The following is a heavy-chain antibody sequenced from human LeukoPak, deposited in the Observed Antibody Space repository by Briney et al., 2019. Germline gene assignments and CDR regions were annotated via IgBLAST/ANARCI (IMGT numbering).Heavy chain of an antibody. J-gene: IGHJ4*02. CDR3: GRQTYGSGSYYNLDC. V-gene: IGHV4-39*01. D-gene: IGHD3-10*01. Sequence: PSETLSLTCTVSGGSISSSSYYWGWIRQPPGKGLEWIGSIYYSGSTYYNPSLKSRVTISVDTSKNQFSLKLGSVTAADTAVYYCGRQTYGSGSYYNLDCWGQGTLVTVSS. CDR2: IYYSGST. CDR1: GGSISSSSYY.